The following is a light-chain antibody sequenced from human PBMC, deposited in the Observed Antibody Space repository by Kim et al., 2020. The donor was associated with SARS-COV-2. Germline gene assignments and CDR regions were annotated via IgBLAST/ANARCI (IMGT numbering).Light chain of an antibody. Sequence: SALTQPPSASGSPGQSVTISCSGISSDVGDYPYVSWYQQHPGKAPTLIIYEVRYRPSGVPDRFSGSKSGNTASLTVSGLQAEDEADYYCSSSAGSNNLVFGGGTRLTVL. CDR3: SSSAGSNNLV. J-gene: IGLJ3*02. CDR1: SSDVGDYPY. CDR2: EVR. V-gene: IGLV2-8*01.